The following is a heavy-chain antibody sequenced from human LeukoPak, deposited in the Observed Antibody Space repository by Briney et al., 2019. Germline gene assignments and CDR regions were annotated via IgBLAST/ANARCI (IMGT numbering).Heavy chain of an antibody. D-gene: IGHD5-24*01. Sequence: GGSLRLSCAASGFTFSSYEMNWVRQAPGKGLEWVTYTSSSGSTIYYADSVKGRFTVSRDNSKNMVFLQMNSLRAEDTAIYYCAKDDAYLQYDDWGQGTLVTVSS. CDR1: GFTFSSYE. V-gene: IGHV3-48*03. CDR3: AKDDAYLQYDD. J-gene: IGHJ4*02. CDR2: TSSSGSTI.